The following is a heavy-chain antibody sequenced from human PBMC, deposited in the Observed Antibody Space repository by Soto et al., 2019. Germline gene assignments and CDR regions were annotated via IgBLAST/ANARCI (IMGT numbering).Heavy chain of an antibody. J-gene: IGHJ4*02. CDR1: GYSFTSHW. Sequence: EVQLVQSGAEVKKPGESLKISCKGSGYSFTSHWIGWVRQMPGKGLEWMGIIYPGDSDTRYSPSFQGQVTISADKSISAAYMQWGGVKRSDTAMYYCARPPAGKRRYFDYWGQGTLVTVSS. CDR3: ARPPAGKRRYFDY. V-gene: IGHV5-51*01. D-gene: IGHD6-13*01. CDR2: IYPGDSDT.